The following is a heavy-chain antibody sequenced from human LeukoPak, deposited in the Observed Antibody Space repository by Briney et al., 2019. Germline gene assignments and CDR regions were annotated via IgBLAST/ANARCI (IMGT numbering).Heavy chain of an antibody. V-gene: IGHV3-7*03. Sequence: GGSLRLSCAVSGYTFSSYAMSWVRQAPGKGLEWVANIKQDGSEKYYVDSVKGRFTISRDNAKNSLYLQMNSLRAEDTAVYYCARESATGDLGYWGQGTLVTVSS. J-gene: IGHJ4*02. CDR3: ARESATGDLGY. D-gene: IGHD7-27*01. CDR2: IKQDGSEK. CDR1: GYTFSSYA.